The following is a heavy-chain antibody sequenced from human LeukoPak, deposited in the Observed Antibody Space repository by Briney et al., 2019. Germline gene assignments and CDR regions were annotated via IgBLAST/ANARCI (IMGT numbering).Heavy chain of an antibody. Sequence: GGSLRLSCAASGFTFDDYAMHWVRQAPGKGLEWVSGISWNSGSIGYADSVKGRFTISRDNSKNTLYLQMNSLRAEDTAVYYCAKDCCNFDYYDSSGYLHYWGQGTLVTVSS. J-gene: IGHJ4*02. V-gene: IGHV3-9*01. D-gene: IGHD3-22*01. CDR1: GFTFDDYA. CDR3: AKDCCNFDYYDSSGYLHY. CDR2: ISWNSGSI.